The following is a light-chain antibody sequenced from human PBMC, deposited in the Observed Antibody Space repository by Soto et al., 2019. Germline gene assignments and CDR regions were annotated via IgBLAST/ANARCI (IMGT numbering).Light chain of an antibody. V-gene: IGLV2-11*01. Sequence: QSALTQPRSVSGSPGQSVTISCTGTSSDVGAYNYVSWYQQHPGKAPKLMIYDVTKRPSGVPDRFSGSKSGNTASLTISGLQAEDEADYYCSSYAGSYTFVVFGGGTKLTVL. CDR1: SSDVGAYNY. CDR3: SSYAGSYTFVV. CDR2: DVT. J-gene: IGLJ2*01.